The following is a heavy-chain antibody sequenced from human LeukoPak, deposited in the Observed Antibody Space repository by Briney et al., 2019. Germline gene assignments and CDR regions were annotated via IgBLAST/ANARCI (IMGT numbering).Heavy chain of an antibody. CDR3: SNKRDY. J-gene: IGHJ4*02. CDR2: TNEAGSGQ. V-gene: IGHV3-7*01. Sequence: PGGSLRLSCAASGFSFANAWMTWVRQAPGKGLEWVANTNEAGSGQNYGDSVKGRFTISRDNARNSLYLQMNSLRVEDTAIYYCSNKRDYWGQGTLVTVSS. CDR1: GFSFANAW.